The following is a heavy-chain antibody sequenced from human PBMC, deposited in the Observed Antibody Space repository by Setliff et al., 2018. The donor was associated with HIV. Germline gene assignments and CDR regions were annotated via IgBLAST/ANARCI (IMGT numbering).Heavy chain of an antibody. Sequence: ASVKVSCKASGYSFIGYYIHWVRQAPGQGLEWMGWINPNTGGTNYSQTFQGRVTLTRDTSISTAYMELTGLTSDDTAVYYCARVAVSGTPWGQGTLVTVS. J-gene: IGHJ4*02. V-gene: IGHV1-2*02. CDR3: ARVAVSGTP. CDR2: INPNTGGT. D-gene: IGHD6-19*01. CDR1: GYSFIGYY.